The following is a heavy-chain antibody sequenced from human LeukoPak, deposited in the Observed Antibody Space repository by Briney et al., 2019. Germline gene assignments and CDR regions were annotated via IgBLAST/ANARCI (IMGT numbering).Heavy chain of an antibody. J-gene: IGHJ4*02. D-gene: IGHD6-6*01. CDR2: IYHSGST. V-gene: IGHV4-38-2*02. CDR1: GYSISSGYY. Sequence: SETLSLTCTVSGYSISSGYYWGWIRQPPGKGLEWIGYIYHSGSTYYNPSLKSRVTISVDRSKNQFSLKLSSVTAADTAVYYCASSSSSNDYWGQGTLVTVSS. CDR3: ASSSSSNDY.